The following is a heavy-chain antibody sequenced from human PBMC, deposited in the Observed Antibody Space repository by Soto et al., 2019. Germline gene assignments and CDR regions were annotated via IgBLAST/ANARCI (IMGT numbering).Heavy chain of an antibody. J-gene: IGHJ5*02. Sequence: GASVKVSCKASGYTFTGYYMHWVRQAPGQGLEWLGWINPNSGGTNYAQKFQGRVTMTRDTSISTAYMELSRLRSDDTAVYYCARDSAGYCSGGSCYSEGGWFDPWGQGTLVTVSS. CDR3: ARDSAGYCSGGSCYSEGGWFDP. CDR1: GYTFTGYY. D-gene: IGHD2-15*01. V-gene: IGHV1-2*02. CDR2: INPNSGGT.